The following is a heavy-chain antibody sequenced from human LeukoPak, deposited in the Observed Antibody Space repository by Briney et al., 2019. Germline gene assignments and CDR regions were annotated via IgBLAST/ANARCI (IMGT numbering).Heavy chain of an antibody. Sequence: SETLSLTCTVSGGSISSYYWNWIRQPPGKGLEWIGYIYYCGSTNYNPSLKSRVTISVDTSKNQFSLKLSSVQVTDMTVYYCEGRLWGRDGYNLSAFDIWGQGTMVTVSS. CDR2: IYYCGST. CDR1: GGSISSYY. D-gene: IGHD5-24*01. V-gene: IGHV4-59*01. CDR3: EGRLWGRDGYNLSAFDI. J-gene: IGHJ3*02.